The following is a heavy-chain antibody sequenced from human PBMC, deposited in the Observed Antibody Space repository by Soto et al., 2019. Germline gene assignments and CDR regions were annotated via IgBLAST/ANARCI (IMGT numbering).Heavy chain of an antibody. V-gene: IGHV1-18*01. J-gene: IGHJ4*03. CDR1: GYTFTSYG. Sequence: ASVKVSCKASGYTFTSYGISWVRQAPGQGLEWMGWISAYNGNTNYAQKLQGRVTMTTDTSTSTAYMELRSLRSDDTAVYYCAIDVYGSGTCYNTYCLYYRGRRSLGTVSS. CDR3: AIDVYGSGTCYNTYCLYY. CDR2: ISAYNGNT. D-gene: IGHD3-10*01.